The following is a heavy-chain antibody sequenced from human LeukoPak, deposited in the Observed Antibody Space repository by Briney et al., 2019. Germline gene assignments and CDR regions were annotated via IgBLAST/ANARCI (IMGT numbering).Heavy chain of an antibody. CDR3: ARVRGCNVHNCLLGGWFDP. J-gene: IGHJ5*02. Sequence: SETLSLTCAVYGGSFSGYYWSWIRQPPGKGLEWIGEIKPSGITNYNPSLKSRVTLSIDTSKNQFSLKVASVTAADMAVYYCARVRGCNVHNCLLGGWFDPWGQGTLVTVSS. CDR2: IKPSGIT. CDR1: GGSFSGYY. D-gene: IGHD1-20*01. V-gene: IGHV4-34*01.